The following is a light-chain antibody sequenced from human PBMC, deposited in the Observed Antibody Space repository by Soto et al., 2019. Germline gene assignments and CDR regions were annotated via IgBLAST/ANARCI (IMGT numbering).Light chain of an antibody. J-gene: IGLJ1*01. Sequence: QSVLTKPASVSVAPGQSVTISCTGTSSDVGSYNRVSWYQQPPGTAPKLMIYEVSDRPTGVPDRFSGSKSGNTASLTISGLQAEDEADYYCVSYTTSSTYVFGSGTKVNVL. CDR1: SSDVGSYNR. V-gene: IGLV2-18*02. CDR2: EVS. CDR3: VSYTTSSTYV.